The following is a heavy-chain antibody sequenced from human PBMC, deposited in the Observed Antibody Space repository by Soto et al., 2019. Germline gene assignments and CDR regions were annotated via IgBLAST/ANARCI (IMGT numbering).Heavy chain of an antibody. V-gene: IGHV3-21*01. CDR1: GFTSGGFS. CDR2: ISSSSSYS. Sequence: CGSLRLSCAAPGFTSGGFSRNWVRQAPGKGLEWVSSISSSSSYSYYADSLTGRFTISRENAKNSLYLQMKTLKAEDTAVYYCAAVRLMDRWFGYVTPMDVWRQGTTDTVSS. J-gene: IGHJ6*02. D-gene: IGHD3-10*01. CDR3: AAVRLMDRWFGYVTPMDV.